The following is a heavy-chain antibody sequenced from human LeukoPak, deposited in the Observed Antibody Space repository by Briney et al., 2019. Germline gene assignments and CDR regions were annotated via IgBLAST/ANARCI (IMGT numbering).Heavy chain of an antibody. J-gene: IGHJ4*02. V-gene: IGHV3-23*01. D-gene: IGHD6-19*01. Sequence: GGSLRLSCVGSGFTFNNYAMSWVRQAPGKGLEWVAALGGSGRSTYDADSVRGRFTVSRDNSKNTLYLQMNNLRVEDTAVYFCAKEATARKWLVWGNFDHWGQGTQVTVS. CDR1: GFTFNNYA. CDR3: AKEATARKWLVWGNFDH. CDR2: LGGSGRST.